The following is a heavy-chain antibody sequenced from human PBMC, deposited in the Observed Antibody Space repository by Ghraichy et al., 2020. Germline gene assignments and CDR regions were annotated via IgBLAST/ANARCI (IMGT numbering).Heavy chain of an antibody. CDR2: ISAYNGNT. CDR1: GYTFTTYG. Sequence: ALVKVSCKASGYTFTTYGISWVRQAPGQGLEWMGWISAYNGNTNYAQKLQGRVTMTTDTSTSTAYMELRSLRSDDTAVYYCAREMADIVVVPAAIPDYCYYLDVWGKGTTVTVSS. D-gene: IGHD2-2*01. CDR3: AREMADIVVVPAAIPDYCYYLDV. V-gene: IGHV1-18*01. J-gene: IGHJ6*03.